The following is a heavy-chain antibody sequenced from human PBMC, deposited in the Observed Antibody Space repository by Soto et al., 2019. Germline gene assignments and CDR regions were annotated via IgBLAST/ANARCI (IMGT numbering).Heavy chain of an antibody. J-gene: IGHJ4*02. V-gene: IGHV1-8*01. CDR1: GYTFPTYD. D-gene: IGHD6-25*01. CDR2: MNPYSGNT. CDR3: ARRKERSGPHYFDY. Sequence: ASVKVSCKASGYTFPTYDISWVRQATGQGRAWMGWMNPYSGNTGYAQKFQGRVTVTRNTSISTVYMELSGLRPDDTAVYYCARRKERSGPHYFDYWAQGSQVTVSS.